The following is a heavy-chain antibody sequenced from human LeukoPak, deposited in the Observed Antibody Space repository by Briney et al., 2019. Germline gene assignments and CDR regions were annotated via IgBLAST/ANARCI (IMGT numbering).Heavy chain of an antibody. CDR1: GFIFLSYE. CDR3: ARDILD. Sequence: GGSLTLTCAASGFIFLSYEMNWVRQPPAKEVAWISYISSSGSTIYYADSVKGRFTISRDNAKNSLYRQMNSLRAEDTAVYYCARDILDWGQGTMVTVPS. J-gene: IGHJ3*01. V-gene: IGHV3-48*03. CDR2: ISSSGSTI. D-gene: IGHD2-21*01.